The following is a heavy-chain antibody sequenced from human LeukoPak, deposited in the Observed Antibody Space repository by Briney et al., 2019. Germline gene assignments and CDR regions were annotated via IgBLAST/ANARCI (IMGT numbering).Heavy chain of an antibody. CDR3: ARIEQWLVDYFDY. D-gene: IGHD6-19*01. V-gene: IGHV4-39*01. Sequence: SETLSLTCTVSGGSISSSSYYWGWIRQPPGKGLEWIGSIYYSGSTYYNPSLKSRVTISVDTSKNQFSLKLSSVTAADTAVYYCARIEQWLVDYFDYWGQGTLVTVSS. CDR2: IYYSGST. CDR1: GGSISSSSYY. J-gene: IGHJ4*02.